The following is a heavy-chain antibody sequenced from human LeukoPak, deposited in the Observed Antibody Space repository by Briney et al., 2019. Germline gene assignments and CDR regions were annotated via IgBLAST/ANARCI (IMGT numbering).Heavy chain of an antibody. Sequence: PSQTLSLTCTVSGGSISSGDYYSSWIRHHPGKGLEWIGYFYYSGSTYYNPSLKSRVTISVDTSKNQFSLKLSSVTAADTAVYYCARGANWFDPWGQGTLVTVSS. CDR3: ARGANWFDP. J-gene: IGHJ5*02. CDR1: GGSISSGDYY. CDR2: FYYSGST. V-gene: IGHV4-31*03.